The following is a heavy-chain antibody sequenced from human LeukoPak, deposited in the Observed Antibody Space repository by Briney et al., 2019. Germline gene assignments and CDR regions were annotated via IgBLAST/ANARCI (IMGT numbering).Heavy chain of an antibody. J-gene: IGHJ4*02. CDR2: IQPGDSDT. Sequence: GESLKISCKGSGYRFSSYWIGWVRQMPGQGLEWMGTIQPGDSDTRYSPSFQGQVTISVDKSISTAYLQWSSLKASDTAMYYCARHVKEWLADYWGQGTLVTVSS. CDR1: GYRFSSYW. CDR3: ARHVKEWLADY. D-gene: IGHD6-19*01. V-gene: IGHV5-51*01.